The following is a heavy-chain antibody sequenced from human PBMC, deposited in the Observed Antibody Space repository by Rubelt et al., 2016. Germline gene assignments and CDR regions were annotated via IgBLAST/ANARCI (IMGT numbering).Heavy chain of an antibody. CDR2: IYYSGST. V-gene: IGHV4-39*01. D-gene: IGHD6-6*01. CDR1: GGSISSSSYY. Sequence: QLQLQESGPGLVKPSETLSLTCTVSGGSISSSSYYWGWIRQPPGKGLEWIGSIYYSGSTYYNPSLKSRVTIAVETSKNQFSLKLSAVTAADTAVYYCARQIAARPFDYWGQGTLVTVSS. J-gene: IGHJ4*02. CDR3: ARQIAARPFDY.